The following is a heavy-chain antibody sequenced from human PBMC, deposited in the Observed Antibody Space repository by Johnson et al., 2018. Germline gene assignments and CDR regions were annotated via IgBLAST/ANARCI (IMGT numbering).Heavy chain of an antibody. D-gene: IGHD6-19*01. Sequence: EVQLLESGGGLVQPGRSLRLSCAASGFIFDEYAMHWVRQAPGKGLEWVSGISRNSGRIGYADSVKGRFTISRDNAKNSLYLQMNSLRAEDTAVYYCARASGSGRYYGMDVWGQGTTVTVSS. V-gene: IGHV3-9*01. J-gene: IGHJ6*02. CDR2: ISRNSGRI. CDR3: ARASGSGRYYGMDV. CDR1: GFIFDEYA.